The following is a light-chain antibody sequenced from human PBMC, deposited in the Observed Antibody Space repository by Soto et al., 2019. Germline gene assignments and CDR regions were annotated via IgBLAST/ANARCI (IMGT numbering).Light chain of an antibody. Sequence: DIQMTQSPSTLSGSVGDRVTITCRASQTISSWLAWYQQKPGKAPKLLIYDASSLESGVPLRFSGSGSGTEFTLTISSLQPDDSATYYCQRYDSHSRTFGQGTKVDIK. CDR2: DAS. V-gene: IGKV1-5*01. J-gene: IGKJ1*01. CDR1: QTISSW. CDR3: QRYDSHSRT.